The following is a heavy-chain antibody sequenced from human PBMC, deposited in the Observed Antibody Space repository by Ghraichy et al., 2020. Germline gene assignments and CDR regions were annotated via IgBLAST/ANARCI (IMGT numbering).Heavy chain of an antibody. V-gene: IGHV1-58*02. Sequence: SVKVSCKASGFTFTNSAMQWVRQARGQRLEWIGWIVLGSGNSNYAQKFQERVKFSRDMSTKTAYMEVSSLTSEDTAVYYCAADTLQYSSWGQGTLVTVSS. CDR3: AADTLQYSS. CDR1: GFTFTNSA. CDR2: IVLGSGNS. J-gene: IGHJ1*01. D-gene: IGHD4-11*01.